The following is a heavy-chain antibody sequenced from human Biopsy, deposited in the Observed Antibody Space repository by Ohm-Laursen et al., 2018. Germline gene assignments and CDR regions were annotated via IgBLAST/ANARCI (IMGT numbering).Heavy chain of an antibody. V-gene: IGHV1-69*06. D-gene: IGHD3-9*01. Sequence: SVKVSCKVPEGTFSNYGVNWVRQAPGQGLEWLGGNIPILGTGNYVQKFQDRVTVAADTSTSTATMELRSLRSDDTAVYYCATKLTGYFHHWGQGTLVIVSS. J-gene: IGHJ1*01. CDR1: EGTFSNYG. CDR3: ATKLTGYFHH. CDR2: NIPILGTG.